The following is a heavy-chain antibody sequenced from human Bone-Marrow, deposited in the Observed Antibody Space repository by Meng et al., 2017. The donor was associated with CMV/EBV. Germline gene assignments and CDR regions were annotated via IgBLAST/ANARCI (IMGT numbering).Heavy chain of an antibody. V-gene: IGHV3-48*01. CDR3: TRLADFWRGYPRGYGMDV. D-gene: IGHD3-3*01. CDR2: ISAGGETE. J-gene: IGHJ6*02. CDR1: GFTLERTS. Sequence: GESLKISCAASGFTLERTSMKWVRQAPGKGLEWVSYISAGGETEEYADSVKGRFTVSREDIRNSVYLQMNSVRAEDSGIYFCTRLADFWRGYPRGYGMDVWGQGTKVTASS.